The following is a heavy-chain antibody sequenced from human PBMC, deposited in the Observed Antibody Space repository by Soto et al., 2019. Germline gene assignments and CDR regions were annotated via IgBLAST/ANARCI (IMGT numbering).Heavy chain of an antibody. D-gene: IGHD5-12*01. CDR1: GGTFSSYA. CDR3: AQNRLATAVGAFNI. J-gene: IGHJ3*02. Sequence: SVKVSCKASGGTFSSYAISWVRQAPGQGLEWMGGIIPIFGTANYAQKFQGRVTITADKSTSTAYMELSSLRSEDTAVYYCAQNRLATAVGAFNIWGQGTLVTVSS. CDR2: IIPIFGTA. V-gene: IGHV1-69*06.